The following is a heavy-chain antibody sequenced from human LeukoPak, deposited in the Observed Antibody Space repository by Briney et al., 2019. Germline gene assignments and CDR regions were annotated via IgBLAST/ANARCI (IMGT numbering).Heavy chain of an antibody. D-gene: IGHD3-10*01. J-gene: IGHJ3*01. Sequence: GGSLRLSCAASGFTFSSYSMNWVRQAPGKGLEWVSSISSSSSYIYYADSVKGRFTISRDNAKNSLYLQMNSLRAEDTAVYYCARDLGSYYGSGSYSSGDWGQGTMVTVSS. V-gene: IGHV3-21*01. CDR1: GFTFSSYS. CDR3: ARDLGSYYGSGSYSSGD. CDR2: ISSSSSYI.